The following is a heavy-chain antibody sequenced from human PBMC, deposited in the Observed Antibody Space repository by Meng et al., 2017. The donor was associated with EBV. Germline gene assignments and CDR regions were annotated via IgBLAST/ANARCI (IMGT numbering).Heavy chain of an antibody. D-gene: IGHD3-10*01. Sequence: QVDLGQFGAEVKKPGSSVKRSCKTSGGTFRSDAISWVRQAPGQGLEWMGGLIPMSDAPHYAQKFQGRVTITADESTSTHYMDLSGLRSEDTAVYYCASESGRGFTPDYWGQGTLVTVSS. CDR1: GGTFRSDA. V-gene: IGHV1-69*01. CDR2: LIPMSDAP. J-gene: IGHJ4*02. CDR3: ASESGRGFTPDY.